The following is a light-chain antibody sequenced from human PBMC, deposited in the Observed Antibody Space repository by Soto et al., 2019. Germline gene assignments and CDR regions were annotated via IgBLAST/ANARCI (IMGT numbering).Light chain of an antibody. V-gene: IGLV2-23*01. J-gene: IGLJ2*01. CDR1: SSDVGNYNL. Sequence: QSALTQPASVSGSPGQSITISCTGTSSDVGNYNLVSWYQQHPGKAPKLMIYEGSKRPSGVSNRFSGSKSGNTASLTNSGLQAEDEADYYCSSYVGSSTLLFGGGTKVTVL. CDR3: SSYVGSSTLL. CDR2: EGS.